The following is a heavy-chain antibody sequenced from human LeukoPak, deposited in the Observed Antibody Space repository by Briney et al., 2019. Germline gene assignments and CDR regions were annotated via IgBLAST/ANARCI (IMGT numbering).Heavy chain of an antibody. CDR3: AARGQGSSLSYFVY. J-gene: IGHJ4*02. V-gene: IGHV4-61*01. D-gene: IGHD3-10*01. CDR1: GGSVSSGTFD. CDR2: ISDSETT. Sequence: SETLSLTCTVSGGSVSSGTFDWSWIRQPPGKGLEWIGYISDSETTKYSPSLKTRVTISVDTSKNQFSLKLRSVTAADTAVYYCAARGQGSSLSYFVYWGQGTLVTVSS.